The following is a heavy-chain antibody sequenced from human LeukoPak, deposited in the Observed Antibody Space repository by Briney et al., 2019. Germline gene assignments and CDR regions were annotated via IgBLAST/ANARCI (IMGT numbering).Heavy chain of an antibody. CDR2: ISSSSSYI. D-gene: IGHD6-19*01. V-gene: IGHV3-21*01. CDR3: ARDGSSGWSVYGMDV. J-gene: IGHJ6*02. CDR1: GFTFSSYS. Sequence: KPGGSLRLSCAASGFTFSSYSMNWVRQAPGKGLEWVSSISSSSSYIYYADSVKGRFTIPRDNAKNSLYLQMNSLRAEDTAVYYCARDGSSGWSVYGMDVWGQGTTVTVSS.